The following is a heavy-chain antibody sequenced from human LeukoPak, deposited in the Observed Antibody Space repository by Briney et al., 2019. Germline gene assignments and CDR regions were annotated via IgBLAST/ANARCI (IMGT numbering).Heavy chain of an antibody. CDR2: ISSSSSYI. D-gene: IGHD6-13*01. CDR1: GFTFSSYS. V-gene: IGHV3-21*01. CDR3: ARATYSTDAFDI. J-gene: IGHJ3*02. Sequence: GSLRLSCAASGFTFSSYSMNWVRQAPGKGLEWVSSISSSSSYIYYADSVEGRFTISRDNAKNSLYLQMNSLRAEDTAVYYCARATYSTDAFDIWGQGTMVTVSS.